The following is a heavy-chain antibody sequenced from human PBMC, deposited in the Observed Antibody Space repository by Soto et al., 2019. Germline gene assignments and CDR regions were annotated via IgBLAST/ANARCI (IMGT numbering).Heavy chain of an antibody. J-gene: IGHJ4*02. CDR3: VKSDSSWRHY. D-gene: IGHD6-13*01. V-gene: IGHV3-21*01. Sequence: GESLKISCAASGFTFSSYSMNWVRQAPGKGLEWVSSISSSSSYIYYADSVKGRFTISRDNAKNSLYLQMNSLRAEDTAVYYCVKSDSSWRHYWGQGTLVTVSS. CDR1: GFTFSSYS. CDR2: ISSSSSYI.